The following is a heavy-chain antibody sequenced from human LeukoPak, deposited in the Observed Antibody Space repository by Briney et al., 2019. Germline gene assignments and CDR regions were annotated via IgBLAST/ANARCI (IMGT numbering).Heavy chain of an antibody. D-gene: IGHD2-2*01. CDR1: AYTFSTVN. J-gene: IGHJ3*02. Sequence: GASVKVSCRASAYTFSTVNINWVRQAPGQGLEWMGWINGYNGNTNYAQNIKDRVIMTADSSTNTAYMELRNLRSDDTALYYCERDRIPAAYPDSFDIWGQGTMVTVSS. CDR3: ERDRIPAAYPDSFDI. V-gene: IGHV1-18*01. CDR2: INGYNGNT.